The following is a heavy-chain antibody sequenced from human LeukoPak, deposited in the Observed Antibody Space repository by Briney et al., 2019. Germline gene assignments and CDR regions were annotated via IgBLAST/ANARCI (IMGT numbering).Heavy chain of an antibody. D-gene: IGHD2/OR15-2a*01. CDR2: INSDGSWT. J-gene: IGHJ4*02. Sequence: GGSQRLSCAASGNYWMHWVRQAPGKGLVWVSHINSDGSWTSYADSVKGRFTISKDNAKNTVYLQMNSLRAEDTAVYYCVSFYETYWGRGTLVTVSS. V-gene: IGHV3-74*01. CDR1: GNYW. CDR3: VSFYETY.